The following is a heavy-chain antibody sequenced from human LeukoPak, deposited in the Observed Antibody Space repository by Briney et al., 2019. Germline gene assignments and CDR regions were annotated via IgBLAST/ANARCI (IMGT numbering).Heavy chain of an antibody. CDR3: AIQYYYDSSTDAFDI. D-gene: IGHD3-22*01. V-gene: IGHV1-46*01. CDR2: INPSGGST. J-gene: IGHJ3*02. CDR1: GYTFTSYG. Sequence: ASVKVSCKASGYTFTSYGISWVRQAPGQGLEWMGIINPSGGSTSYAQKFQGRVTMTRDTSTSTVYMELSSLRSEDTAVYYCAIQYYYDSSTDAFDIWGQGTMVTVSS.